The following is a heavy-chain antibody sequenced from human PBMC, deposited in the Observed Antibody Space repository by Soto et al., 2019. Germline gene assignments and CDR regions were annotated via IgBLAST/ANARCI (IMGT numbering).Heavy chain of an antibody. J-gene: IGHJ4*02. CDR3: ARESGTGIRATNSYYFDY. Sequence: ASVKVSCKASGYTFTGYYMHWVRQAPGQGLEWMGWINPNSGGTNYAQKFQGWVTMTRDTSISTAYMELSRLRSDDTAVYYCARESGTGIRATNSYYFDYWGQGTLVTVS. CDR2: INPNSGGT. CDR1: GYTFTGYY. D-gene: IGHD1-26*01. V-gene: IGHV1-2*04.